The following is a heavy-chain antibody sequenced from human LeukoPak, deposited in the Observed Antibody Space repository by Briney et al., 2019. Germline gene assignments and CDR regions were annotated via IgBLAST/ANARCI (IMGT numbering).Heavy chain of an antibody. CDR3: AELGITMIGGV. Sequence: GGSLRLSCAGSGFPFSSHGMNWVRQAPGKGLEWVSGISPGGPTYYADSVRGRFTISRDNAKNSLYLQMNSLRAEDTAVYYCAELGITMIGGVWGKGTTVTISS. D-gene: IGHD3-10*02. V-gene: IGHV3-23*01. J-gene: IGHJ6*04. CDR2: ISPGGPT. CDR1: GFPFSSHG.